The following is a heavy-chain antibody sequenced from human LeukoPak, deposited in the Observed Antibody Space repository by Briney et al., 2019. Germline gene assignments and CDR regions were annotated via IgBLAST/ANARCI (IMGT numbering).Heavy chain of an antibody. CDR1: GGSISSSSYY. D-gene: IGHD3-10*01. CDR2: IYTSGST. CDR3: ARDHSMVRGVIEDQFDP. J-gene: IGHJ5*02. Sequence: SETLSLTCTVSGGSISSSSYYWSWIRQPAGKGLEWIGRIYTSGSTNYNPSLKSRVTISVDTSKNQFSLKLSSVTAADTAVYYCARDHSMVRGVIEDQFDPWGQGTLVTVSS. V-gene: IGHV4-61*02.